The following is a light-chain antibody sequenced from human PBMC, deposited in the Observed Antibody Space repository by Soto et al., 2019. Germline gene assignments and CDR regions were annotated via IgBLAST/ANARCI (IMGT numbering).Light chain of an antibody. Sequence: QSVLTQPASASGTPGQSVTISCSGTRSDVGGYNYFSWYQQHPGKAPKLMIYEVSNRPSGVANRFSGSKSGTAASPTISGLHAEDEADYYCSSVTSFGAVVFGGGTKVTVL. CDR1: RSDVGGYNY. CDR3: SSVTSFGAVV. V-gene: IGLV2-14*01. CDR2: EVS. J-gene: IGLJ3*02.